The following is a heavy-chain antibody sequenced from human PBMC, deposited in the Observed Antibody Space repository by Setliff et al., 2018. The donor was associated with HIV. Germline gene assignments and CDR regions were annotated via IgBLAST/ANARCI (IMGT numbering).Heavy chain of an antibody. CDR2: IYYSGST. Sequence: PSETLSLTCTVSGGSMSSYYWSWIRQPPGKGLEWIGYIYYSGSTNYNPSLKSRVTISVDTSKNQFSLKLRSVTAADTAVYYCVRTYNDLENYYHYYYYMDVWGKGTTVTVSS. CDR3: VRTYNDLENYYHYYYYMDV. D-gene: IGHD1-1*01. J-gene: IGHJ6*03. CDR1: GGSMSSYY. V-gene: IGHV4-59*08.